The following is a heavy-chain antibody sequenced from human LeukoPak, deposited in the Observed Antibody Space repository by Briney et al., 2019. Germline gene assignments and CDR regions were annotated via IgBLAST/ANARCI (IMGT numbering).Heavy chain of an antibody. CDR1: GFTFSSYA. CDR3: AKGGDILTGYFSPPRNYYYYGMNV. J-gene: IGHJ6*02. V-gene: IGHV3-23*01. CDR2: ISGSGGST. D-gene: IGHD3-9*01. Sequence: GGSLRLSCAASGFTFSSYAMSWVRQAPGKGLEWVSAISGSGGSTYYADSVKGRFTISRDNSKNTLYLQMNSLRAEDTAVYYCAKGGDILTGYFSPPRNYYYYGMNVWGQGTTVTVSS.